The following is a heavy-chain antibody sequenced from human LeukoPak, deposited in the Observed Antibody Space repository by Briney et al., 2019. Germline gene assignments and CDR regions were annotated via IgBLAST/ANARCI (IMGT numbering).Heavy chain of an antibody. CDR1: GGSFSGYY. CDR3: ARNGHYSLDY. V-gene: IGHV4-34*01. Sequence: KASETLSLTCAVYGGSFSGYYWSWIRQPPGKGLEWIGEINHSGSTNYNPSLKSRVTISIDKSKNQFSLKLSSVTAADTAVYYCARNGHYSLDYWGQGTLVTVSS. CDR2: INHSGST. D-gene: IGHD2-15*01. J-gene: IGHJ4*02.